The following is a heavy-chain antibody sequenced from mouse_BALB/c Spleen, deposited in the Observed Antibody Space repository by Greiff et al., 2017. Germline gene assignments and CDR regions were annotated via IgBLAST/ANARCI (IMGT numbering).Heavy chain of an antibody. J-gene: IGHJ2*01. V-gene: IGHV1-7*01. CDR3: AREGWDAWFAY. D-gene: IGHD4-1*01. Sequence: QVQLQQSGAELAKPGASVKMSCKASGYTFTSYWMHWVKQRPGQGLEWIGYINPSTGYTEYNQKFKDKATLTADKSSSTAYMQLSSLTSEDSAVYYCAREGWDAWFAYWGQGTTLTVSS. CDR2: INPSTGYT. CDR1: GYTFTSYW.